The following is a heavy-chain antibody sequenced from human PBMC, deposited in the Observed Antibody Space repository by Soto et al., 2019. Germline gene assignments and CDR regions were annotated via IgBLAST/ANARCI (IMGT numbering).Heavy chain of an antibody. V-gene: IGHV4-59*01. CDR2: IYYSGST. CDR3: AREVAWYAFDI. D-gene: IGHD6-13*01. Sequence: SETLSLTCTVSGGSISSYYWSWIRQPPGKGLEWIGYIYYSGSTNYNPSLKGRVTISVDTSKNQFSLKLSSVTAADTAVYYCAREVAWYAFDIWGQGTMVTVSS. J-gene: IGHJ3*02. CDR1: GGSISSYY.